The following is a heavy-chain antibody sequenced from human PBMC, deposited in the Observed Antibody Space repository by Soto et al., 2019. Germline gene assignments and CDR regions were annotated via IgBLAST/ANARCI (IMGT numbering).Heavy chain of an antibody. CDR3: ALRRGYLLTGHYYLDF. V-gene: IGHV2-5*02. CDR2: ISWDGEK. J-gene: IGHJ4*02. Sequence: QITLKESGPTLVKPTQTLTLTCTFSGVSLNTRGVGVGWIRQPPGKALEWLALISWDGEKRYRPSLKSRLTITKDTSENQVVLTMTNIDPVDTATYYCALRRGYLLTGHYYLDFWGQGTLVTVSS. D-gene: IGHD3-9*01. CDR1: GVSLNTRGVG.